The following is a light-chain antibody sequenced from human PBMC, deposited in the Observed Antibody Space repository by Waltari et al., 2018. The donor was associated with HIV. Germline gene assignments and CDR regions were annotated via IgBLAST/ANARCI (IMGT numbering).Light chain of an antibody. J-gene: IGLJ2*01. CDR3: CSYAGNYTFV. Sequence: QSALTQPRSVSGSPGQSVTISCTGTSSDVGGYNYLSWYQQHPGKAPKFLIYDVSKRPSGVPDRFSGSKSGNTASLTISGLQAEDEADYYCCSYAGNYTFVFGGGTKLTVL. V-gene: IGLV2-11*01. CDR2: DVS. CDR1: SSDVGGYNY.